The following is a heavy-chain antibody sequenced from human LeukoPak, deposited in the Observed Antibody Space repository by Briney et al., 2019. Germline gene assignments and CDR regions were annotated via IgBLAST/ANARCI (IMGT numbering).Heavy chain of an antibody. J-gene: IGHJ4*02. CDR2: ISSSGST. Sequence: SETLSLTCTVSGDSISSGDYYWSWIRQPAGKGLEWIGRISSSGSTNYNPSLKSRVTISVDTSKNQFSLNLSSVTAADTAVYYCARLTSNWYFDYWGQGTLVTVSS. CDR3: ARLTSNWYFDY. D-gene: IGHD1-1*01. V-gene: IGHV4-61*02. CDR1: GDSISSGDYY.